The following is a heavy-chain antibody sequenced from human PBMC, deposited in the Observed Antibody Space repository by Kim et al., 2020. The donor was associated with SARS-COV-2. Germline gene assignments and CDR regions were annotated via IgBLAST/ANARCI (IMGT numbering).Heavy chain of an antibody. J-gene: IGHJ2*01. CDR3: AKCLASGRYFDL. CDR2: IGNSGGAT. V-gene: IGHV3-23*01. Sequence: GGSLRLSCAASGFTFSSYAMSWVRQAPGKGLEWVSTIGNSGGATYYVDSVKGRFTISRDNSKNTLYLQMNSLRAEDTAVYYCAKCLASGRYFDLWGRGTLVTVSS. CDR1: GFTFSSYA.